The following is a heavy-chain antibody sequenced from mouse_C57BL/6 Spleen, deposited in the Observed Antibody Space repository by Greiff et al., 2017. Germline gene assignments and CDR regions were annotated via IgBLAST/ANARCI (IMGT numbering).Heavy chain of an antibody. D-gene: IGHD1-1*01. J-gene: IGHJ2*01. Sequence: VQLQQSGPELVKPGASVKLSCKASGYTFTSYDINWVKQRPGQGLEWIGWIYPRDGSTKYNEKFKGKATLTVDTSSSTAYMELHSLTSEDSAVYFCARKEFITTVVADYWGQGTTLTVSS. CDR3: ARKEFITTVVADY. V-gene: IGHV1-85*01. CDR1: GYTFTSYD. CDR2: IYPRDGST.